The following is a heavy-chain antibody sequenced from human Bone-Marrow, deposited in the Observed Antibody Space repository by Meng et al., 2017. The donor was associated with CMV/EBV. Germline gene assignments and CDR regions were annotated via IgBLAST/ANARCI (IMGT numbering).Heavy chain of an antibody. Sequence: ASVKVSCKASGYTFTSYDINWVRQATGQGLEWMGGMNPNSGNTGYAQKFQGRVTMTRNTSISTDYMELRSLRSEDTAVYYCARGDCSSTSCYSNYYYGMDVWGQGTTVTVSS. D-gene: IGHD2-2*02. CDR3: ARGDCSSTSCYSNYYYGMDV. V-gene: IGHV1-8*01. J-gene: IGHJ6*02. CDR1: GYTFTSYD. CDR2: MNPNSGNT.